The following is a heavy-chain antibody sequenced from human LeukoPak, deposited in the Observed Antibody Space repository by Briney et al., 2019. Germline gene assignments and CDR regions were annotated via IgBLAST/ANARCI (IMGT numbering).Heavy chain of an antibody. CDR1: GLSVSTNY. Sequence: GGSLRLSCAASGLSVSTNYMSWVRQAPGKGLEWVSFIYSDGRTDYADSVKGRFTISRDNSKNTLYLQMNSLRAEDTAVYYCAKDQRSIAVAGYFDYWGQGTLITVSS. D-gene: IGHD6-19*01. J-gene: IGHJ4*02. CDR3: AKDQRSIAVAGYFDY. V-gene: IGHV3-53*01. CDR2: IYSDGRT.